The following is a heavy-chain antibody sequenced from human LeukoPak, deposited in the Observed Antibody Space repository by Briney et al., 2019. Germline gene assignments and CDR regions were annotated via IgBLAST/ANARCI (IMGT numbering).Heavy chain of an antibody. V-gene: IGHV3-30-3*01. CDR1: GFTFSSYA. CDR3: ARDRHASITIFGVVIEDP. J-gene: IGHJ5*02. Sequence: PGGSLRLSCAAPGFTFSSYAMHWVRQAPGKGLEWVAVISYDGSNKYYADSVKGRFTISRDNSKNTLYLQMNSLRAEDTAVYYCARDRHASITIFGVVIEDPWGQGTLVTVSS. CDR2: ISYDGSNK. D-gene: IGHD3-3*01.